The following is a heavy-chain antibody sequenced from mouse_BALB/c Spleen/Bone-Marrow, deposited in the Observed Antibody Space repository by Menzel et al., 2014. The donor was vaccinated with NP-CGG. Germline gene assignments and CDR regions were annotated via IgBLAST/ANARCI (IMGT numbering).Heavy chain of an antibody. D-gene: IGHD1-1*01. CDR1: GFNIKDTY. CDR2: IDPANGNT. Sequence: VQLQQSGAELVKPGASVKSSCTASGFNIKDTYMHWVKQRPEQGLEWIGRIDPANGNTKYDPKFQGKATITADTSSNTAYLQLSSLTSEDTAVYYCASYYYGSSGFAYWAKGLWSLSLQ. V-gene: IGHV14-3*02. CDR3: ASYYYGSSGFAY. J-gene: IGHJ3*01.